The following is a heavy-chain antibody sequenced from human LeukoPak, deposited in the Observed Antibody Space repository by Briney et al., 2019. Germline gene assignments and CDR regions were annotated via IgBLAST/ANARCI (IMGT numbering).Heavy chain of an antibody. J-gene: IGHJ4*02. V-gene: IGHV3-74*01. CDR2: INSDGSST. D-gene: IGHD2-2*01. Sequence: GGSLRLSCAASGFTFSSYWMHWVRQAPGKGLVWVSRINSDGSSTSYADSVKGRFTISRDNAKNTLYLQMNSLRAEDTDVYYCARPAEYCSSTSCYSGDFDYWGQGTLVTVSS. CDR1: GFTFSSYW. CDR3: ARPAEYCSSTSCYSGDFDY.